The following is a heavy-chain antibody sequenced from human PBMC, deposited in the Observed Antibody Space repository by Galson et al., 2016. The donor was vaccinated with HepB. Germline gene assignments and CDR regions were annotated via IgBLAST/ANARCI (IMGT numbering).Heavy chain of an antibody. D-gene: IGHD6-19*01. CDR1: GFTFSSHA. CDR3: AKRSISAVAGSFDF. V-gene: IGHV3-23*01. Sequence: SLRLSRAAAGFTFSSHATSWVRQAPGQGLEWVSAITGSGGSAYYADSVKGRFTFSRDNSKNTLYLQMNSLRAEDTAVYYCAKRSISAVAGSFDFWGQGTLVTVSS. J-gene: IGHJ4*02. CDR2: ITGSGGSA.